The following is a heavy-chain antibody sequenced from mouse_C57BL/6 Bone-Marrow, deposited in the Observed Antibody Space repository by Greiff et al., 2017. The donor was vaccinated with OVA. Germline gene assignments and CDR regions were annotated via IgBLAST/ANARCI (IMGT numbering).Heavy chain of an antibody. CDR1: GYTFTSYG. Sequence: QVQLQQSGAELARPGASVKLSCKASGYTFTSYGISWVKQRTGQGLEWIGEIYPRSGNTYYNEKFKGKATLTADKSSSTAYMELRSLTSEDSAVYFGARSVVATPYYAMDYWGQGTSVTVSS. CDR2: IYPRSGNT. CDR3: ARSVVATPYYAMDY. V-gene: IGHV1-81*01. J-gene: IGHJ4*01. D-gene: IGHD1-1*01.